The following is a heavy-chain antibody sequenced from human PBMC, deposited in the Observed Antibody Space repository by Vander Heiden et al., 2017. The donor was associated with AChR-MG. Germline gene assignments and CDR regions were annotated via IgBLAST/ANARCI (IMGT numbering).Heavy chain of an antibody. CDR2: ISYDGSNK. CDR3: AKGDDYGGNSGLRGYFDY. CDR1: GFTSSSYG. J-gene: IGHJ4*02. V-gene: IGHV3-30*18. D-gene: IGHD4-17*01. Sequence: QVQLVESGGGVVQPGRSLRLSCAAPGFTSSSYGRHWVRQAPGKGLEWVAVISYDGSNKYYADSVKGRFTISRDNSKNTLYLQMNSLRAEDTAVYYCAKGDDYGGNSGLRGYFDYWGQGTLVTASS.